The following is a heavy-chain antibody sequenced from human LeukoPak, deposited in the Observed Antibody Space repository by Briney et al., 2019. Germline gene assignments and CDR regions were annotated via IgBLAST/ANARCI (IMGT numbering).Heavy chain of an antibody. V-gene: IGHV3-21*01. Sequence: GGSLRLSCAPSGFTLSIYSMHGVPQAPGKGLEWVSPISSSSRYIYYADSVKGRFAISRDNAKNSLYLQMNSLRAEETAVYFCAREISYGDYPSGDAFDNWGQGTMVTVSS. CDR2: ISSSSRYI. D-gene: IGHD4-17*01. CDR1: GFTLSIYS. J-gene: IGHJ3*02. CDR3: AREISYGDYPSGDAFDN.